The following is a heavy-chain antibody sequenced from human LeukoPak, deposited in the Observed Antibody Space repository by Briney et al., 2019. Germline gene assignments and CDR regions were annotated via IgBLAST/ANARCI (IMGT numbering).Heavy chain of an antibody. CDR2: ISWNSGSI. D-gene: IGHD5-18*01. CDR3: AKDRRGYSYVFDY. Sequence: GGSLRLSCAASGFTFDDYAMHWVRQAPGKGLEWVSGISWNSGSISYADSVKGRFTISRDNAKDSLYLQMNSLRAEDTALYYCAKDRRGYSYVFDYWGRGPLVTVSS. J-gene: IGHJ4*02. V-gene: IGHV3-9*01. CDR1: GFTFDDYA.